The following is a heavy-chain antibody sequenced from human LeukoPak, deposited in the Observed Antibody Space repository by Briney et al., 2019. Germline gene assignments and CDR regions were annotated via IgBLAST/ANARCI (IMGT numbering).Heavy chain of an antibody. Sequence: SETLSLTCTVSGDSMSSYYWSWIRQPPGKGLEWIGYIYDSGSTNYNPSLKSRVTISVDTSKNQFSLKLSSVTAADTAVYYCARDRVVVPAAMPYYYYGMDAWGQGTTVTVSS. CDR1: GDSMSSYY. J-gene: IGHJ6*02. V-gene: IGHV4-59*12. CDR3: ARDRVVVPAAMPYYYYGMDA. CDR2: IYDSGST. D-gene: IGHD2-2*01.